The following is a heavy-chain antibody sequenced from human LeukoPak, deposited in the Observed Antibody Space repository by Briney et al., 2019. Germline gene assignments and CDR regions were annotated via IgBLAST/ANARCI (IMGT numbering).Heavy chain of an antibody. V-gene: IGHV1-46*01. CDR3: ARATRIAAAGIYPIDY. CDR1: GYTFTSYY. CDR2: INPSGGST. D-gene: IGHD6-13*01. J-gene: IGHJ4*02. Sequence: ASVKVSCKASGYTFTSYYMHWVRQAPGQGLEWMGIINPSGGSTSYAQKFQGRVTMTRDTSTSTVYMELSSLRSEDTAVYYCARATRIAAAGIYPIDYWGQGTLVTVSS.